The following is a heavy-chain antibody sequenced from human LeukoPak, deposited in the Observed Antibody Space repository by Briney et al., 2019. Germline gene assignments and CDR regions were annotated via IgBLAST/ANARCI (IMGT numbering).Heavy chain of an antibody. J-gene: IGHJ5*02. V-gene: IGHV1-46*01. Sequence: ASVKISCKPSGYTFINHYIHWVRQAPGQGLEWMGVIRPTDGSTSYAQNFQGRLSVTSDTSTSTAYMELSSLRSEDTAIYYCTRTINSWFDPWGQGTPVSVSS. CDR2: IRPTDGST. D-gene: IGHD3-9*01. CDR3: TRTINSWFDP. CDR1: GYTFINHY.